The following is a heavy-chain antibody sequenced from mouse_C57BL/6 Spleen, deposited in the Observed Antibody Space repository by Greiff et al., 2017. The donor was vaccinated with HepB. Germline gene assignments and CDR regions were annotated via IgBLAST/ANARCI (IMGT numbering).Heavy chain of an antibody. Sequence: VQLQQSGAELVRPGTSVKLSCKASGYTFTSYWMHWVKQRPGQGLEWIGVIDPSDSYTNYNQKFKGKATLTVDTSSSTAYMQLSSLTSEDSAVYYCAYGYDERFAYWGQGTLVTVSA. CDR1: GYTFTSYW. CDR3: AYGYDERFAY. V-gene: IGHV1-59*01. J-gene: IGHJ3*01. D-gene: IGHD2-2*01. CDR2: IDPSDSYT.